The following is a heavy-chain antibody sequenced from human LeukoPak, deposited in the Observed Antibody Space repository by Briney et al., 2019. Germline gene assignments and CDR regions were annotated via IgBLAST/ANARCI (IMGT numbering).Heavy chain of an antibody. D-gene: IGHD4-23*01. CDR2: INPNSGGT. Sequence: ASVKVSCKASGYTFTGYYMHWVRQAPGQGLEWMGWINPNSGGTSYAQKFQGRVTMTRDTSISTAYMELSRLRSDDTAVYYCARSPTVAQFDYWGQGTLVTVSS. V-gene: IGHV1-2*02. CDR1: GYTFTGYY. J-gene: IGHJ4*02. CDR3: ARSPTVAQFDY.